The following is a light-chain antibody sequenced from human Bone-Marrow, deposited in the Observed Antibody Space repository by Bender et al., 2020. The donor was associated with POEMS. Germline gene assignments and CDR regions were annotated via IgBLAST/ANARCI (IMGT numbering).Light chain of an antibody. J-gene: IGLJ3*02. CDR2: RVN. Sequence: QSALTQPASVSGSPGQSITISCSGTSSDVGVFNNVCWYQQHPGKAPKLIICRVNDRPSGVSTRFSGSKSGNTASLTISGLRAEDEADYYCCSYAGSGTGVFGGGTKLTLL. CDR3: CSYAGSGTGV. V-gene: IGLV2-23*02. CDR1: SSDVGVFNN.